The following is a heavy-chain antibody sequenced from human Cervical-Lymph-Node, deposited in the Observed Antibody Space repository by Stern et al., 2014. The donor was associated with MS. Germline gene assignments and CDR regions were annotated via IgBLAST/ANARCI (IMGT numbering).Heavy chain of an antibody. V-gene: IGHV3-33*01. CDR1: GFTFSLYG. J-gene: IGHJ6*02. CDR3: TRDVPITARPSDYAMDV. D-gene: IGHD6-6*01. Sequence: QLVQSGGGLVQPGRSLRLSCAASGFTFSLYGMHWVRQAPGKGLEWVAVIWYDGSQKYYADSVKGRFSISRHKSKNTLYLQKNSLRAEDTAVYYCTRDVPITARPSDYAMDVWGQGTTVAVSS. CDR2: IWYDGSQK.